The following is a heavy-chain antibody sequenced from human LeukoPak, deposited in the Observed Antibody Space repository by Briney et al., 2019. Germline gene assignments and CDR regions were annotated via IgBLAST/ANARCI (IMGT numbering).Heavy chain of an antibody. CDR1: GFTFSDAW. D-gene: IGHD1-20*01. V-gene: IGHV3-15*01. CDR3: NTFNWNSPFDY. Sequence: GGSLRLSCTASGFTFSDAWMSWVRQAPGKGLEWVGRIISKTSGGTTDYAAPVNGRFTISRDDSKNTIFLQMNSLKTEDTAVYYCNTFNWNSPFDYWGQGTLVTVSS. J-gene: IGHJ4*02. CDR2: IISKTSGGTT.